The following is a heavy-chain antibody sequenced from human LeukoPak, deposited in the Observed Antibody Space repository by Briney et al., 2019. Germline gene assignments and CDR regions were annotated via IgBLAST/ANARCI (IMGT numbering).Heavy chain of an antibody. D-gene: IGHD2-15*01. J-gene: IGHJ4*02. V-gene: IGHV4-38-2*02. CDR1: GYSISSGYY. Sequence: PSETLSLTCAVSGYSISSGYYWGWIRQPPGKGLEWIGSIYHSGSTYYNPSLKSRVTISVDTSKNQFSLKLSSVTAAGTAVYYCAREGGYCSGGSCHRHFDYWGQGTLVTVSS. CDR3: AREGGYCSGGSCHRHFDY. CDR2: IYHSGST.